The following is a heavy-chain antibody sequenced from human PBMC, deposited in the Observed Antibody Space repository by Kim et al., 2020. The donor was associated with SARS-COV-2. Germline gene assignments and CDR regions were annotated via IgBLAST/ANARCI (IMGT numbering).Heavy chain of an antibody. Sequence: SVKVSCKASGGTFSSYAISWVRQAPGQGLEWMGGIIPIFGTANYAQKFQGRVTITADESTSTAYMELSSLRSEDTAVYYCARGVRTYYYDSSGYYYVGYYYGMDVWGQGTTVTVSS. CDR1: GGTFSSYA. V-gene: IGHV1-69*13. D-gene: IGHD3-22*01. CDR3: ARGVRTYYYDSSGYYYVGYYYGMDV. CDR2: IIPIFGTA. J-gene: IGHJ6*02.